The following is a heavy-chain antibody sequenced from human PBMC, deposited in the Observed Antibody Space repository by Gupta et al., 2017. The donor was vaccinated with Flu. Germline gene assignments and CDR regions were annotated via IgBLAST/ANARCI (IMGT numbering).Heavy chain of an antibody. CDR3: VRSYDISAFEE. Sequence: GGAITGDYGRWIREDPGKGLEWIGYIHYTGDTKYNPSLKSRVTISVDTSKTQIYRRLSAVTVADTARYYCVRSYDISAFEEWGQGTRVTVSS. J-gene: IGHJ4*02. D-gene: IGHD3-22*01. V-gene: IGHV4-59*01. CDR1: GGAITGDY. CDR2: IHYTGDT.